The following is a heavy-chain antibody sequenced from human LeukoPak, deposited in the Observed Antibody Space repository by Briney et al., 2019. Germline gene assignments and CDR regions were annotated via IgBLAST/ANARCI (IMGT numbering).Heavy chain of an antibody. D-gene: IGHD3-3*02. V-gene: IGHV4-34*01. J-gene: IGHJ4*02. CDR2: INHSGST. CDR1: GGSFSGYC. Sequence: PSETLSLTCAVYGGSFSGYCWSWIRQPPGKGLEWIGEINHSGSTNYNPSLKSRVTISVDTSKNQFSLKLSSVTAADTAVYYCASHFWSGYFYDYWGQGTLVTVSS. CDR3: ASHFWSGYFYDY.